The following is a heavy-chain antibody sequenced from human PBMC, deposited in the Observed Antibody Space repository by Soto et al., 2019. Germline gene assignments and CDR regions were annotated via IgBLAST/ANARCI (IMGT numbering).Heavy chain of an antibody. D-gene: IGHD6-19*01. Sequence: EVQLLESGGGLVQPGGSLRLSCAASGFTFSSYAMSWVRQAPGKGLEWVSAISGSGGTTYYADSVKGRFTFSRDNSKTPLYLQMNSLRAEDTAVYYCAKTANGWFSAFEIWGHGTMVTVSS. CDR1: GFTFSSYA. CDR2: ISGSGGTT. V-gene: IGHV3-23*01. CDR3: AKTANGWFSAFEI. J-gene: IGHJ3*02.